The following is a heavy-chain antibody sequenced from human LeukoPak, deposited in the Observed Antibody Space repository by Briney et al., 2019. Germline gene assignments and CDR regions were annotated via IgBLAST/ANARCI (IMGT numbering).Heavy chain of an antibody. D-gene: IGHD3-10*01. CDR1: GFTFSSYA. CDR2: ISYDGSNK. J-gene: IGHJ4*02. CDR3: AREWTGMVRGVPFDY. Sequence: GGSLRLSCAASGFTFSSYAMHWVRQAPGKGLEWVAVISYDGSNKYYADSAKGRFTISRDNSKNTLYLQMNSLRAEDTAVYYCAREWTGMVRGVPFDYWGQGTLVTVSS. V-gene: IGHV3-30*04.